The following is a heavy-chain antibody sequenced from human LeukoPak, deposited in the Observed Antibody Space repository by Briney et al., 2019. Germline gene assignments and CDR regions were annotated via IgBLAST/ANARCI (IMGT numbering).Heavy chain of an antibody. CDR3: AREGCSSTSCYLPFDP. J-gene: IGHJ5*02. CDR1: GVSISSGGYY. Sequence: SQTLSLTCTVSGVSISSGGYYWSWIRQHPGKDLEWIGYIHYSGSTYYNPSLKSRVIISVDTSKNQFSLKLSSVTAADTAVYYCAREGCSSTSCYLPFDPWGQGTLVIVSS. V-gene: IGHV4-31*03. CDR2: IHYSGST. D-gene: IGHD2-2*01.